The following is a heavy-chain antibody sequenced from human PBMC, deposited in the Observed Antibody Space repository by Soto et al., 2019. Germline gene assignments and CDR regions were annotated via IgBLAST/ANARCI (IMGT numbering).Heavy chain of an antibody. V-gene: IGHV4-34*01. Sequence: PSETLSLTCAVYVGSFSDHYWTWIRQTPGKGLEGIGEINHRGSTSYNPSLKSRVTISTDTSKNQFSLKLSSVTAADTAVYFCARGDISGWYFDYWGQGTPVTVSS. CDR2: INHRGST. CDR1: VGSFSDHY. J-gene: IGHJ4*02. CDR3: ARGDISGWYFDY. D-gene: IGHD6-19*01.